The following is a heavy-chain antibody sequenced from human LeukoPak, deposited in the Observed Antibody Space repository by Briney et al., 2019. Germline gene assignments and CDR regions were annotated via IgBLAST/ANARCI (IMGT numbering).Heavy chain of an antibody. J-gene: IGHJ4*02. V-gene: IGHV3-23*01. CDR3: ANILVVPAAQQGYDFDY. CDR1: GFTFSSYA. Sequence: PGGSLRLSCAASGFTFSSYAMSWVRQAPGKGLEWVSAVSGSGGSTYYADSVKGRFTISRDNSKNTPYLQMNSLRAEDTAVYYCANILVVPAAQQGYDFDYWVQGTLVTVSS. CDR2: VSGSGGST. D-gene: IGHD2-2*01.